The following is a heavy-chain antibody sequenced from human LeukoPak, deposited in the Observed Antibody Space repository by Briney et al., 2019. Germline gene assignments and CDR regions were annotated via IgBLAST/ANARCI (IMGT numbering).Heavy chain of an antibody. D-gene: IGHD4-17*01. CDR1: GFTFSSYA. CDR2: ISYDGSNK. Sequence: GRSLRLSCAASGFTFSSYAMHWVCQAPGKGLEWVAVISYDGSNKYYADSVKGRFTISRDNSKNTLYLQMNSLRAEDTAVYYCARDSTVYYYYGMDVWGKGTTVTVSS. CDR3: ARDSTVYYYYGMDV. J-gene: IGHJ6*04. V-gene: IGHV3-30*04.